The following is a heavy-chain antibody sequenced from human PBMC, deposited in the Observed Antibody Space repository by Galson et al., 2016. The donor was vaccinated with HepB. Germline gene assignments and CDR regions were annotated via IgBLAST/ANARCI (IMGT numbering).Heavy chain of an antibody. J-gene: IGHJ4*02. D-gene: IGHD5-24*01. CDR3: ARDPDMLGKWLQSVEAFDY. V-gene: IGHV3-49*04. Sequence: SLRLSCAVSGFTFGDYAMSWVRQAPGKGLEWVGFIRSKAYGATAEYAASVKGRFTISRDESKSIAYLQMNSLKTEDTAVYYCARDPDMLGKWLQSVEAFDYWGQGTLVTVSS. CDR2: IRSKAYGATA. CDR1: GFTFGDYA.